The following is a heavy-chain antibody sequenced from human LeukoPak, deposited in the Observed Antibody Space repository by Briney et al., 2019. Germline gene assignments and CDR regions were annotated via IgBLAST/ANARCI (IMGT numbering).Heavy chain of an antibody. CDR1: GFTFDDYG. Sequence: GGSLRLSCAASGFTFDDYGMSWVRRAPGKGLQWVSGINWNGGSTGYADSVKGRFTISRDNAKNSLYLQMNSLRAEDTALYHCARDIMVREENWFDPWGQGTLVTVSS. CDR2: INWNGGST. J-gene: IGHJ5*02. CDR3: ARDIMVREENWFDP. V-gene: IGHV3-20*01. D-gene: IGHD3-10*01.